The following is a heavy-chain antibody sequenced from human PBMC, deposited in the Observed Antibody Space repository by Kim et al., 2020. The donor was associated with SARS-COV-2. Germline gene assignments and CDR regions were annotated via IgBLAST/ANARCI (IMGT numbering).Heavy chain of an antibody. D-gene: IGHD3-10*01. V-gene: IGHV1-69*04. Sequence: SVKVSCKASGGTFSSYAISWVRQAPGQGLEWMGRIIPILGIANYAQKFQGRVTITADKSTSTAYMELSSLRSEDTAVYYCAREGPYYGSDPYYGMDVWGQGTTVTVSS. J-gene: IGHJ6*02. CDR1: GGTFSSYA. CDR2: IIPILGIA. CDR3: AREGPYYGSDPYYGMDV.